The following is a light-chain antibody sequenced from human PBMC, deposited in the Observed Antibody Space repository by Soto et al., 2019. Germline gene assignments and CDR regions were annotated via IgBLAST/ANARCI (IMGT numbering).Light chain of an antibody. CDR3: CSYAGSSLV. V-gene: IGLV2-11*01. Sequence: QSALTQPRSVSGSPGQSVTISCTETSSDVGGYNYVSWYQQHPGKAPKLMIYDVSKRPSGVPDRFSGSKSGNTASLTISGLQAEDEADYYCCSYAGSSLVFGGGTKVTVL. J-gene: IGLJ2*01. CDR1: SSDVGGYNY. CDR2: DVS.